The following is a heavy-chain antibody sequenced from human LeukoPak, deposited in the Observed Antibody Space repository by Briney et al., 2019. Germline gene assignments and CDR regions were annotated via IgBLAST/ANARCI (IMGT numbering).Heavy chain of an antibody. CDR1: GFTFSKYD. CDR2: IWSDGSNK. Sequence: GGSLRLSCAASGFTFSKYDMHWVRQAPGKGLEWVAFIWSDGSNKYYADSVKGRFTISRDNSKNTLYLQMNSLRAEDTAVYYCARSGYYDSSGYYYNYYYYYYYMDVWGKGTTVTVSS. CDR3: ARSGYYDSSGYYYNYYYYYYYMDV. V-gene: IGHV3-33*01. D-gene: IGHD3-22*01. J-gene: IGHJ6*03.